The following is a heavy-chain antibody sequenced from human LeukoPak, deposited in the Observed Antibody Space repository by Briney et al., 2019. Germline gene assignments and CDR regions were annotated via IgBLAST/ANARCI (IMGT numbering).Heavy chain of an antibody. V-gene: IGHV3-23*01. D-gene: IGHD2-21*01. J-gene: IGHJ3*02. CDR2: IGTWIPGT. Sequence: GGSLRLSCAASGFSFKDYAMSWVRQTPGKGLEWVSSIGTWIPGTHYADSVTGRFTISRDNSKKTLYLQMNSLRADDTAVYYCAKGKINHDCAFDIWGQGTLVTVSS. CDR3: AKGKINHDCAFDI. CDR1: GFSFKDYA.